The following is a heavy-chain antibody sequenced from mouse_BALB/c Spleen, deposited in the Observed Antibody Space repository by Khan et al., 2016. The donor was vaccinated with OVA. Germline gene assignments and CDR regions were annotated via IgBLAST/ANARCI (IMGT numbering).Heavy chain of an antibody. J-gene: IGHJ3*01. V-gene: IGHV5-6*01. Sequence: EVELVESGGDLVKPGGSLKLSCAASGFTFSTYGMSWVRQAPDKRLEWVATVSTGGSYTYYPDSVKGRFTISRDNAKNTLYLQMSGLRSEDTAMFYCTRLAYYNGSGGFAYWGQGALVDVSA. D-gene: IGHD1-1*01. CDR1: GFTFSTYG. CDR2: VSTGGSYT. CDR3: TRLAYYNGSGGFAY.